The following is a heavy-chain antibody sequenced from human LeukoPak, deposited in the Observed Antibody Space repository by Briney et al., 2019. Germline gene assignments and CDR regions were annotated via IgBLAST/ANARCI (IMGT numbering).Heavy chain of an antibody. D-gene: IGHD1-7*01. J-gene: IGHJ6*03. CDR3: ARKGNLPPFDMDV. CDR2: IYSAGSI. CDR1: GFTVSSNS. Sequence: GGSLRLSCTVSGFTVSSNSMSWVRQAPGKGLEWVSFIYSAGSIYYSDPVKGRFTISRDNSKNTLYLQMNSLRAEDTAVYYCARKGNLPPFDMDVWGKGTTVTISS. V-gene: IGHV3-66*01.